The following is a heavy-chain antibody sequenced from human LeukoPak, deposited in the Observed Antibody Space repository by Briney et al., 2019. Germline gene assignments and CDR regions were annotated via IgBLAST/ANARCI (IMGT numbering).Heavy chain of an antibody. CDR3: ARSPDSYTFDY. J-gene: IGHJ4*02. D-gene: IGHD5-18*01. CDR2: ISSSSSYI. V-gene: IGHV3-21*01. Sequence: NPGGSLRLSCAASGFTFDEYGMSWVRQAPGKGLEWVSYISSSSSYIYYADSLKGRFTISRDNAKNSLYLQMNSLRAEDTAVYYCARSPDSYTFDYWGQGTLVTVSS. CDR1: GFTFDEYG.